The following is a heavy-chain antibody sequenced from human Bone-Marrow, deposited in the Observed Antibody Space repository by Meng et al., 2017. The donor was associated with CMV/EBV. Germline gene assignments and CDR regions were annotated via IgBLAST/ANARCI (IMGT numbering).Heavy chain of an antibody. J-gene: IGHJ6*02. CDR1: GYTFTGYY. CDR2: INPNSGGT. CDR3: ASLPYYGSGSWTYYYYGMDV. V-gene: IGHV1-2*02. D-gene: IGHD3-10*01. Sequence: ASVKVSCKASGYTFTGYYMHGVRQAPGQGLEWMGWINPNSGGTNYAQKFQGRVTMTRDTSISTASMELSRLRSDDTAVYYCASLPYYGSGSWTYYYYGMDVWGQGTTVTVSS.